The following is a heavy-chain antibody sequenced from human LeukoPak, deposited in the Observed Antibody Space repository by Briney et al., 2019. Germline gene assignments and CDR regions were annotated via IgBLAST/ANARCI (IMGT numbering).Heavy chain of an antibody. CDR3: ARDREYSSGWSPDY. CDR1: GFTFRNNW. V-gene: IGHV3-20*04. CDR2: INWNGGST. D-gene: IGHD6-19*01. Sequence: GGSLRLSCAASGFTFRNNWMSWVRQAPGKGLEWVSGINWNGGSTGYADSVKGRFTISRDNAKNSLYLQMNSLRAEDTALYYCARDREYSSGWSPDYWGQGTLVTVSS. J-gene: IGHJ4*02.